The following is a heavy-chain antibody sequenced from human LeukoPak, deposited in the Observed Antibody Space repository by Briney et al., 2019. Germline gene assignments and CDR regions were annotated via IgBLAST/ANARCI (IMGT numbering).Heavy chain of an antibody. CDR3: VRDPSYGSSWYYYMDV. D-gene: IGHD6-13*01. CDR2: ISSSSFKI. CDR1: EFTFVRYA. V-gene: IGHV3-48*04. Sequence: GGSLRLSCAASEFTFVRYAMNWVRQAPGKGLEWVSYISSSSFKIGYANSVKGRFTISRDNSKNSLYLQMDSLRVEDTAVYYCVRDPSYGSSWYYYMDVWGKGTTVTVSS. J-gene: IGHJ6*03.